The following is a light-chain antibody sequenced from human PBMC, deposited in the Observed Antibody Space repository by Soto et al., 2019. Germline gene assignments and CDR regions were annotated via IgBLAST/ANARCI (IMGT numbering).Light chain of an antibody. CDR1: SRDIGGYNM. CDR2: EAT. J-gene: IGLJ1*01. CDR3: SSYTRAKTYV. Sequence: QSALTQPASVSGSPGQSITISCTGTSRDIGGYNMVSWYQQHPRKAPKLMIYEATNRPSGISDRFSASKSGNTASLTISGLQAEDEGDYYCSSYTRAKTYVFGTGTKVTVL. V-gene: IGLV2-14*01.